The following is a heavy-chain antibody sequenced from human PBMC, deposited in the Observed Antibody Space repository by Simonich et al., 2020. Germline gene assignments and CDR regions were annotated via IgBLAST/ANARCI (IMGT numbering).Heavy chain of an antibody. CDR2: NNPNSGGT. J-gene: IGHJ6*02. Sequence: GAEVKKPGASVKVSCKASGYTFTGYYMHWVRQAPGQGLEWMGRNNPNSGGTNYAQKFQGRVTMTRDTSISTDYMERSRLRSDDTAVYYCARVPGIYYYYGMDVWGQGTTVTVSS. V-gene: IGHV1-2*06. D-gene: IGHD3-10*01. CDR1: GYTFTGYY. CDR3: ARVPGIYYYYGMDV.